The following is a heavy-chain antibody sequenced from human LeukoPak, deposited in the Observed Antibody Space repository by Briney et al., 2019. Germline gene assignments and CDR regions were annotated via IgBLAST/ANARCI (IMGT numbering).Heavy chain of an antibody. CDR3: AIAAAGSPGY. Sequence: GGSLRLSCAASGFTFSSYAMHWVRQAPGKGLEWVAVISYDGSNKYYADSVKGRFTISRDNSKNTLYLQMNSLRAEDTAMYYCAIAAAGSPGYWGQGTLVTVSS. CDR2: ISYDGSNK. CDR1: GFTFSSYA. V-gene: IGHV3-30-3*01. D-gene: IGHD6-13*01. J-gene: IGHJ4*02.